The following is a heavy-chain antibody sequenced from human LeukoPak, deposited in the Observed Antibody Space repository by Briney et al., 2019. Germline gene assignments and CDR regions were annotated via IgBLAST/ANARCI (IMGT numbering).Heavy chain of an antibody. Sequence: GRSLRLSCAASGFTFADYAMHWVRQAPGKGLEWVSGISWNSGSIGYADSVKGRFTISRDNAKNSLYLQMNSLRAEDTALYYCAKDIWYSSGGYFDYWGQGTLVTVSS. CDR3: AKDIWYSSGGYFDY. CDR2: ISWNSGSI. CDR1: GFTFADYA. J-gene: IGHJ4*02. D-gene: IGHD6-19*01. V-gene: IGHV3-9*01.